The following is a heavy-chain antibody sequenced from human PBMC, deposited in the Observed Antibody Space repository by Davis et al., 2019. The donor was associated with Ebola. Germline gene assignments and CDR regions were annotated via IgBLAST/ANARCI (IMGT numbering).Heavy chain of an antibody. Sequence: PGGSLRLSCAASGFTFSDYYMSWIRQAPGKGLEWVSYISSNSRSIDYSDSVKGRFTISRDNAKNSLYLQMNSLRDEDTAVYYCARDGKLLSRWGQGTLVTVSS. CDR2: ISSNSRSI. J-gene: IGHJ4*02. CDR1: GFTFSDYY. V-gene: IGHV3-11*04. D-gene: IGHD2-2*01. CDR3: ARDGKLLSR.